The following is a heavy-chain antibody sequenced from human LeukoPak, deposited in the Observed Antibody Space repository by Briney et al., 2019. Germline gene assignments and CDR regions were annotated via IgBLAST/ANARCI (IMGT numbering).Heavy chain of an antibody. D-gene: IGHD4-11*01. Sequence: SETLSLTCTVSGGSISSGDYYWSWIRQPPGKGLEWIGYIYYSGSTYYNPSLKSRVTISVDTSKNQFSLKLSSVTAADTAVYYCARGVTWGWKSLNWFDPWGQGTLVTVSS. CDR3: ARGVTWGWKSLNWFDP. V-gene: IGHV4-30-4*08. CDR2: IYYSGST. J-gene: IGHJ5*02. CDR1: GGSISSGDYY.